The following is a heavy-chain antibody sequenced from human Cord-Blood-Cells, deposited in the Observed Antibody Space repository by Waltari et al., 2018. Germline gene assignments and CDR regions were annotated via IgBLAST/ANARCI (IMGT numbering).Heavy chain of an antibody. J-gene: IGHJ4*02. CDR2: IYYSGST. V-gene: IGHV4-31*03. CDR3: ARARRDGYNPFDY. Sequence: QVQLQESGLALVKPSQTLSLTCPVSGCAISSGVYTWSWIRQHPGKGLEWIGYIYYSGSTYYNPSLKSRVTISVDTSKNQFSLKLSSVTAADTTVYYCARARRDGYNPFDYWGQGTLVTVSS. D-gene: IGHD5-12*01. CDR1: GCAISSGVYT.